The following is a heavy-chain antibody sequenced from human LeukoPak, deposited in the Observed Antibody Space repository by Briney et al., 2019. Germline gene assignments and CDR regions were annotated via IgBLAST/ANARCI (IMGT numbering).Heavy chain of an antibody. J-gene: IGHJ4*02. CDR1: GLTFSNAW. Sequence: GGSLRLSCAASGLTFSNAWMSWVRQAPGKGLERVGRIKRKSDGGTTDYAAPVKGRFTISRDDSKNTLYLQMNSLKSEDTAVYYCTTELDIRPNHYWGQGTLVTVSS. CDR2: IKRKSDGGTT. V-gene: IGHV3-15*01. CDR3: TTELDIRPNHY. D-gene: IGHD3-22*01.